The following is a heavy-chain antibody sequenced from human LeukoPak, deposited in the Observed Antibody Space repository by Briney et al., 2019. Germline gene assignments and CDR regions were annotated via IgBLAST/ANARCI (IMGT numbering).Heavy chain of an antibody. CDR3: ARDLTSRYCSSGSCYFGAFDI. D-gene: IGHD2-15*01. J-gene: IGHJ3*02. CDR1: GFTFSSYG. Sequence: GRSLRLSCAASGFTFSSYGMHWVRQAPGKGLEWVAVIWYDGSNKYYADSVEGRFTISRDNSKNTLYLQMNSLRAEDTAVYYCARDLTSRYCSSGSCYFGAFDIWGQGTMVTVSS. CDR2: IWYDGSNK. V-gene: IGHV3-33*01.